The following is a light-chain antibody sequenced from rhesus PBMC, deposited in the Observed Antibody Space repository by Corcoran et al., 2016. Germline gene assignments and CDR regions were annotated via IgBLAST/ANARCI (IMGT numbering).Light chain of an antibody. J-gene: IGKJ3*01. CDR2: KAS. CDR3: QHGYGTPFT. V-gene: IGKV1-74*01. CDR1: ENVNNY. Sequence: DIQMTQSPSSLSASVGDRVTITCRASENVNNYLNGYQQKTGKAPKLLIYKASPLESGVPTRFSGRGSGTVYTFTISSLQPEDVATYYCQHGYGTPFTFGPGTKLDIK.